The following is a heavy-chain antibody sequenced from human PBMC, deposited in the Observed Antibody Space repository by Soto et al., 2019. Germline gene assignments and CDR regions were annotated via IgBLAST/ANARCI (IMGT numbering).Heavy chain of an antibody. D-gene: IGHD2-2*01. J-gene: IGHJ5*02. CDR3: AREGYFSSISCYPDNCFDP. CDR2: ISYDGSNK. Sequence: GGSLRLSCAASGFTFSSYAMHWVRQAPGKGLGWVAVISYDGSNKYYADSVKGRFTISRDNSKNTLYLQMNSLRAEDTAVYYCAREGYFSSISCYPDNCFDPWGHGTLVTVSS. V-gene: IGHV3-30-3*01. CDR1: GFTFSSYA.